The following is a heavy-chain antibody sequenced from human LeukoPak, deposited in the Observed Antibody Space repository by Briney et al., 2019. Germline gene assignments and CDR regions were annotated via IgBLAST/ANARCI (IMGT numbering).Heavy chain of an antibody. D-gene: IGHD6-13*01. CDR1: GFTFTTYS. J-gene: IGHJ3*02. V-gene: IGHV3-21*01. CDR3: ARKAAAVHDAFDI. CDR2: ISSGSSAI. Sequence: PGGSLRLSCEASGFTFTTYSMTWVRQAPGKGMEWVSIISSGSSAIFSADALKGRFTISRDDAKNLLYLDMNSLRAEDTAVYYCARKAAAVHDAFDIWGQGTMVTVSS.